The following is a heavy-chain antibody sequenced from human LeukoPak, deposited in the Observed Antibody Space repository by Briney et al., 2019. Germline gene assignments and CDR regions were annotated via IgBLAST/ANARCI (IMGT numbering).Heavy chain of an antibody. J-gene: IGHJ4*02. CDR1: GFTFSSYE. D-gene: IGHD4-11*01. Sequence: GGSLRLSCAASGFTFSSYEMNWVRQAPGKGLEWVSSISSSSTYIYYADSVKGRLTISRDKAKNSLYLQMNSLRAEDTAVYYCARDLTTVTTAVFAYWGQGTLVTVSS. CDR2: ISSSSTYI. V-gene: IGHV3-21*06. CDR3: ARDLTTVTTAVFAY.